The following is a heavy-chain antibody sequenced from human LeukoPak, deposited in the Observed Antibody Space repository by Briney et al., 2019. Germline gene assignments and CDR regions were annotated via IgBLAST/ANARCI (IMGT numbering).Heavy chain of an antibody. D-gene: IGHD1-26*01. J-gene: IGHJ6*02. CDR1: GYTFTSYG. V-gene: IGHV1-18*01. Sequence: ASVKVSCKASGYTFTSYGISWVRQAPGQGLEWMGWISAYNGNTNYAQKLQGRVTMTTDTSTSTAYMELRSLRSEDTAVYYCARVRVGATTFAVPVWYYYYGMDVWGQGTTVTVSS. CDR3: ARVRVGATTFAVPVWYYYYGMDV. CDR2: ISAYNGNT.